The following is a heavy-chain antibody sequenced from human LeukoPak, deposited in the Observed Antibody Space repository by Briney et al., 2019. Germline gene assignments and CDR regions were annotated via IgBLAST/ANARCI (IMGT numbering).Heavy chain of an antibody. J-gene: IGHJ4*02. CDR1: GYSITSAYS. CDR3: ARSAGRGQDYNYFDYFDY. CDR2: IYHSGST. D-gene: IGHD2/OR15-2a*01. Sequence: SETLSLTCTVSGYSITSAYSWGWIRQSPGRRLEWIGNIYHSGSTYYNPSLKSRVTISVATSKNQFSLNLRSVTAADTAVYYCARSAGRGQDYNYFDYFDYWGQGTLVTVSS. V-gene: IGHV4-38-2*02.